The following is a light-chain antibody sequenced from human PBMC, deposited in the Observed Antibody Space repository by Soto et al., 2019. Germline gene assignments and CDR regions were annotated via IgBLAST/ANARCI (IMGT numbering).Light chain of an antibody. CDR1: SSDVGGYNF. Sequence: QSALTQPASVSGSPGQSITISCTGSSSDVGGYNFVSWYQHHPGKAPKLILYEVTTRPSGVSSRFSGSKSGNTASLTISGLQADDEANYYCSSYTSSNTPYVFGTGTKVTVL. V-gene: IGLV2-14*01. J-gene: IGLJ1*01. CDR3: SSYTSSNTPYV. CDR2: EVT.